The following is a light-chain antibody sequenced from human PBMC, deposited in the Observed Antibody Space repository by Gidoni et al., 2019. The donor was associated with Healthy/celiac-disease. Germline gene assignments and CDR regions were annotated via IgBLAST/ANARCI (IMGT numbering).Light chain of an antibody. CDR3: QSYDSSLSGPYV. J-gene: IGLJ1*01. V-gene: IGLV1-40*01. CDR1: SSNIGAGYD. Sequence: SVLTQPPSVSGAPAQRVTISCTGSSSNIGAGYDVHWYQQLPGTAPKLLIYGNSNRPSGVPDRFSGSKSGTSASLAITGLQAEDEADYYCQSYDSSLSGPYVFGTGTKVTVL. CDR2: GNS.